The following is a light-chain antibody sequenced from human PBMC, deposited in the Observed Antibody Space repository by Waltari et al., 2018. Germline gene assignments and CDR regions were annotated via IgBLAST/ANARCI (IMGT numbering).Light chain of an antibody. CDR2: NNN. J-gene: IGLJ1*01. V-gene: IGLV1-44*01. Sequence: QSVVTQPPSASGTPGQRVTISCSGSSANIGSTTVNWYQQLPGTTPKLLIYNNNKRPSGVPDRFSGSKSGTSASLAISGLQSEDEADYYCAAWDDSLPGLFVFGSGTKVTVL. CDR3: AAWDDSLPGLFV. CDR1: SANIGSTT.